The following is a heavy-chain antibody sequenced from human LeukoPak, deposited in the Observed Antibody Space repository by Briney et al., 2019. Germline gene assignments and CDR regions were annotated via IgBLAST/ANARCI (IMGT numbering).Heavy chain of an antibody. D-gene: IGHD1-7*01. CDR1: GFTFDDYA. CDR3: AKDISWNYGRGGGKDY. J-gene: IGHJ4*02. Sequence: PGGSLRLSCAASGFTFDDYAMHWVRQAPGKGLEWVSGISWNSGSIGYADSVKGRFTISRDNAKNSLYLQMNSLRAEDTALYYCAKDISWNYGRGGGKDYWGQGTLVTVSS. CDR2: ISWNSGSI. V-gene: IGHV3-9*01.